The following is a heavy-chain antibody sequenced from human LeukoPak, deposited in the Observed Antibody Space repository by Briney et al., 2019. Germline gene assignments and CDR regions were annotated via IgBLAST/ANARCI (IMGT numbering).Heavy chain of an antibody. V-gene: IGHV3-66*01. CDR3: AREQSPYYYYGMDV. CDR1: GFTVSSNY. Sequence: PGGSLRLSCAASGFTVSSNYMSWVRQAPGKGLEWVSVIYSGGSTYYADSVKGRFTISRDNSKNTLYLQMSSLRAEDTAVYYCAREQSPYYYYGMDVWGQGTTVTVSS. CDR2: IYSGGST. D-gene: IGHD5-24*01. J-gene: IGHJ6*02.